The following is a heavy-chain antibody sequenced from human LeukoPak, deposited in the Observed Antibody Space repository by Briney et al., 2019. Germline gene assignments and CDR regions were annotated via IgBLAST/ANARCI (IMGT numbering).Heavy chain of an antibody. V-gene: IGHV4-39*01. CDR1: GGSISSSSYY. CDR3: ASHPKKNGIVGATIYD. D-gene: IGHD1-26*01. CDR2: IYYSGST. Sequence: PSETLSLTCSVSGGSISSSSYYWGWIRQPPEKGLEWIGSIYYSGSTYYNPSLKSRVTISVDTSKNQFSLKLSSVTAADTAVYYCASHPKKNGIVGATIYDWGQGTLVTVSS. J-gene: IGHJ4*02.